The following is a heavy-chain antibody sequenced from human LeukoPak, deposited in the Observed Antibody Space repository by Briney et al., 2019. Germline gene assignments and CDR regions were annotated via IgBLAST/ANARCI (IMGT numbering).Heavy chain of an antibody. D-gene: IGHD3-10*01. J-gene: IGHJ4*02. CDR1: GFTFSSYG. Sequence: GGSLTPSCAASGFTFSSYGMHWVRQAPGRGLEWVAFIRYDGSNKYYADSVKGRFTISRDNSKNTLYLQMNSLRAEDTAVYYCANVLLWFGELSGRIDYWGQGTLVTVSS. CDR3: ANVLLWFGELSGRIDY. CDR2: IRYDGSNK. V-gene: IGHV3-30*02.